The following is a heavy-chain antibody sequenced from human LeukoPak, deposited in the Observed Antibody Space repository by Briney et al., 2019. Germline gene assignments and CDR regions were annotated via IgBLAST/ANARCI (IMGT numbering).Heavy chain of an antibody. Sequence: SETLSLTCTVSGGSIRSYYWGWIRQPPGKGLEWIGSIYYSGSTYYNPSLKSRVTISVDTSKNQFSLKLSSVTAADTAVYYCARQLVYYGSGNYFDYWGQGTLVTVSS. J-gene: IGHJ4*02. D-gene: IGHD3-10*01. CDR2: IYYSGST. CDR3: ARQLVYYGSGNYFDY. V-gene: IGHV4-39*01. CDR1: GGSIRSYY.